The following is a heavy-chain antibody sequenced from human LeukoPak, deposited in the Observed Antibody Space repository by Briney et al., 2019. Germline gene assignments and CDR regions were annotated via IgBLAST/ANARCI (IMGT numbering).Heavy chain of an antibody. Sequence: SETLSLTCTVSGGSISSSSYYWGWIRQPPGKGLEWIGSIYYSGSTYYNPSLKSRVTISVDTSKNQFSLKLSSVTAADTAVYYCARPMTTVTTGNWFEPWGQGTLVTVSS. CDR1: GGSISSSSYY. D-gene: IGHD4-17*01. J-gene: IGHJ5*02. CDR2: IYYSGST. V-gene: IGHV4-39*01. CDR3: ARPMTTVTTGNWFEP.